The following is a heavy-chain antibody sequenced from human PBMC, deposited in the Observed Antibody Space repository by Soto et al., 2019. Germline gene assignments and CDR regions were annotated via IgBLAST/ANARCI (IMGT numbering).Heavy chain of an antibody. CDR3: THSTDTAMALDY. Sequence: QITLKESGPTRVKPTQTLTLTCTSSGFSLSTSGVGVGWIRQPPGKALEWLALIYWDDDKRHSPSLKSRLIITKDTSKNQVVLTMTNMDPVDTATYYCTHSTDTAMALDYWGQGTLVTVSS. CDR2: IYWDDDK. CDR1: GFSLSTSGVG. J-gene: IGHJ4*02. V-gene: IGHV2-5*02. D-gene: IGHD5-18*01.